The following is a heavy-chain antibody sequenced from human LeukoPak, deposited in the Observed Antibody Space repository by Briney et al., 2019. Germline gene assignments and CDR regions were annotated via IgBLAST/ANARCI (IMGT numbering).Heavy chain of an antibody. D-gene: IGHD3-10*01. CDR1: GDSISSRSYY. V-gene: IGHV4-61*02. CDR3: TRNYKRGWFDP. J-gene: IGHJ5*02. CDR2: IYTSGTT. Sequence: TLSLTCTLSGDSISSRSYYWSWIRHPAGKGLAWIGRIYTSGTTNYNPSLGSRVIISLDTSKNQFSLKLTSVTAADTAVYYCTRNYKRGWFDPWGQGTLVTVSS.